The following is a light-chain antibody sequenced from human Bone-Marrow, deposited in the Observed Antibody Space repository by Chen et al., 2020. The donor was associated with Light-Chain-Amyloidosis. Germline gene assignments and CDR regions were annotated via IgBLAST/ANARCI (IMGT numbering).Light chain of an antibody. CDR1: QSVSNN. V-gene: IGKV3-15*01. Sequence: EILMTQSPATLSVSPGESATLSCRASQSVSNNLAWYQQKPGQAPRLLIYLASARVTGIPARFTGSGSGTEFSLTISSLQSEDFAVYYCQQYNTWPRTFGRGTRVEF. J-gene: IGKJ1*01. CDR2: LAS. CDR3: QQYNTWPRT.